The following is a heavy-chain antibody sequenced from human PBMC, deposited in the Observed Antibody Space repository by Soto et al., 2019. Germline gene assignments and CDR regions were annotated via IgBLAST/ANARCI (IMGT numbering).Heavy chain of an antibody. V-gene: IGHV1-46*03. CDR2: INPSGGST. CDR3: ARDGGGIAVAGTFDHYGMDV. CDR1: GCTFTSYY. D-gene: IGHD6-19*01. J-gene: IGHJ6*02. Sequence: ASVKVSCKASGCTFTSYYMHWVRQAPGQGLEWMGIINPSGGSTSYAQKFQGRVTMTRDTSTSTVYMELSSLISEDTAVYYCARDGGGIAVAGTFDHYGMDVWG.